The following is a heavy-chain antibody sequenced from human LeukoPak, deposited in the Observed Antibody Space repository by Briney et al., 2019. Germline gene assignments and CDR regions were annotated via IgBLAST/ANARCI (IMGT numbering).Heavy chain of an antibody. D-gene: IGHD3-10*01. J-gene: IGHJ3*02. CDR1: GVSISSGSNY. CDR3: ARSDGYGLVGI. Sequence: SETLSLTCSVSGVSISSGSNYWGWIRQPPGKTLEWIGSIYSSGSTYYNPSLKSRVIILIDTAKNHFSLNLSSVTAADTAVYYCARSDGYGLVGIWGQGTMITVSS. CDR2: IYSSGST. V-gene: IGHV4-39*07.